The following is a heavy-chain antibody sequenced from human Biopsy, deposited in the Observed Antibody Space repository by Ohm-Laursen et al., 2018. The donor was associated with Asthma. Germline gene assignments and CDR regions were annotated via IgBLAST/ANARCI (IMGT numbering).Heavy chain of an antibody. Sequence: QTLTLTCTVSGGSISSGAYYWSWVRQPPGKGLEWIGYIYYIGSTYYNPSLKSRVAISLDTSKNQFSLKLSSVTAADTAVYFCARRGGVRRYFDYWGQGTLVTASS. D-gene: IGHD3-16*01. CDR1: GGSISSGAYY. CDR3: ARRGGVRRYFDY. CDR2: IYYIGST. J-gene: IGHJ4*02. V-gene: IGHV4-30-4*01.